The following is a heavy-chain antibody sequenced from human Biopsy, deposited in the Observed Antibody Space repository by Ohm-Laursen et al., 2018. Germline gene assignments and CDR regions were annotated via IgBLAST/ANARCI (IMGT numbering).Heavy chain of an antibody. D-gene: IGHD3-22*01. CDR2: INHSGRT. V-gene: IGHV4-34*01. Sequence: TLSLTCSVYGESFNGYYWSWIRPTPGKGLEWIGEINHSGRTNYNPSLKSRVTISVDTSKNQFSLKVRSVTAADTAVYYCVRGVDYYDPYHYYALDIWGQGTTVTVSS. CDR3: VRGVDYYDPYHYYALDI. CDR1: GESFNGYY. J-gene: IGHJ6*02.